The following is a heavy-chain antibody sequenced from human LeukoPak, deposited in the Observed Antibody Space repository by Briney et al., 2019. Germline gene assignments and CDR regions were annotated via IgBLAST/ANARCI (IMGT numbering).Heavy chain of an antibody. CDR2: VAYSGNS. CDR1: GYSINNYY. V-gene: IGHV4-59*01. J-gene: IGHJ5*02. CDR3: ARVVRGAVTFNRFDP. Sequence: SETLSLTRTVSGYSINNYYWSWLRQTPGEGREWIGFVAYSGNSNYNPSLESRVTISIDTSKNQFSLKLNSVTAADTAMYYCARVVRGAVTFNRFDPWGQGTLVTVSS. D-gene: IGHD3-10*02.